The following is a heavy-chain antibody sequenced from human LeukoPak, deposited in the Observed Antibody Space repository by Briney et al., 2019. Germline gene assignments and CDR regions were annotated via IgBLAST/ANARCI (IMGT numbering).Heavy chain of an antibody. CDR3: ARASWDSSSWYVSFDY. V-gene: IGHV3-48*03. D-gene: IGHD6-13*01. J-gene: IGHJ4*02. Sequence: DSVKGRFTISRDNAKNSLYLQMNSLRAEDTAVYYCARASWDSSSWYVSFDYWGQGTLVTVSS.